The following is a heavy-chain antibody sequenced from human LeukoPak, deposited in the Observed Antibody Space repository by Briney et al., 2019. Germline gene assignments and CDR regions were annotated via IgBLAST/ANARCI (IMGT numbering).Heavy chain of an antibody. D-gene: IGHD2-2*01. Sequence: AGGTLQISCQGTGSRVTSYWIGWGRQVNGKGLEWMGIIYPGDSDTRYSPSFQGQVTISADKSISTAYLQWSSLKASDTAMYYCARRVGGSSPRGYFDSWGQGTLVTVSS. CDR3: ARRVGGSSPRGYFDS. CDR1: GSRVTSYW. J-gene: IGHJ4*02. V-gene: IGHV5-51*01. CDR2: IYPGDSDT.